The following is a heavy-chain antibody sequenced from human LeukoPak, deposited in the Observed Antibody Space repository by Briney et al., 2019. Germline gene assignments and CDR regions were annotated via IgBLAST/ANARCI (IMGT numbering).Heavy chain of an antibody. CDR2: IDYRGIT. J-gene: IGHJ4*02. D-gene: IGHD6-19*01. Sequence: PSGTLSLTCTVSGGSISSYYWSWIRQPPGKGLEWIGYIDYRGITSYNPSLESRVTISVDTSKNQFSLRLSSMTAADTAVYYCTREYSSGWSGTGYWGQGTLVTVSS. CDR1: GGSISSYY. V-gene: IGHV4-59*01. CDR3: TREYSSGWSGTGY.